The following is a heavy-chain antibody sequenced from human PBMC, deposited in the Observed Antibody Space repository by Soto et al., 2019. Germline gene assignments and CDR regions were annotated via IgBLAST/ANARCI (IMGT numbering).Heavy chain of an antibody. V-gene: IGHV3-33*01. CDR2: VWFDGSHQ. J-gene: IGHJ4*02. CDR3: XXEDGLRSFDS. CDR1: GFTYSAYG. D-gene: IGHD3-9*01. Sequence: QVQLVESGGGVVQPGRSLRLSCAASGFTYSAYGMHWVRQSPGKGLEWVAVVWFDGSHQYYGDSVKGRFTISRDNSRXXXXXXXXXXXXXXXXXXXXXXEDGLRSFDSWGQGTLVTVS.